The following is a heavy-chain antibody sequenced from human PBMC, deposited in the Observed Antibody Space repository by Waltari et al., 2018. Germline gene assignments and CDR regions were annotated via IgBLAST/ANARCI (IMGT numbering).Heavy chain of an antibody. CDR3: ASGNSHAFDL. Sequence: EVQLVESGGGLVQPGGSLRVSCTASGFTFRTYWMPWVRQVPGKGLVWVSRINSDGSGTSYADSAKGRFTISRDNAKNTLFLQMNSLRGEDTAVYYCASGNSHAFDLWGQGTMVTVSS. V-gene: IGHV3-74*01. CDR1: GFTFRTYW. CDR2: INSDGSGT. J-gene: IGHJ3*01. D-gene: IGHD1-7*01.